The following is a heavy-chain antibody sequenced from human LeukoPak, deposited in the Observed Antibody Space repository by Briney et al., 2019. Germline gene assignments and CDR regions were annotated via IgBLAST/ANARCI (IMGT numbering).Heavy chain of an antibody. D-gene: IGHD2-15*01. Sequence: GGSLRLSCAASGFTFSSYSMNWVRQAPGKGLEWVSSISSSSSSYIYYADSVKGRFTISRDNAKNSLYLQMNSLRAEDTAVYYCAREYCSGGSCYLADYWGQGTLVTVSS. CDR1: GFTFSSYS. CDR2: ISSSSSSYI. J-gene: IGHJ4*02. V-gene: IGHV3-21*01. CDR3: AREYCSGGSCYLADY.